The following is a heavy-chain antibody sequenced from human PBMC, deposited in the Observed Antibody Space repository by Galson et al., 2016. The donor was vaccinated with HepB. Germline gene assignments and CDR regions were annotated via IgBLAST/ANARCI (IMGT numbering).Heavy chain of an antibody. J-gene: IGHJ4*02. Sequence: SLRLSCAASGFTFSSYSMIWVRQTPGKGLEWVSYIGSSGPVYYADSLHGRFTISRDNAKKLLYLQMNSLRDQDTAVYYCARDFDGSFPNLDFWGQGTLVTVSS. CDR2: IGSSGPV. D-gene: IGHD5-24*01. CDR1: GFTFSSYS. CDR3: ARDFDGSFPNLDF. V-gene: IGHV3-48*02.